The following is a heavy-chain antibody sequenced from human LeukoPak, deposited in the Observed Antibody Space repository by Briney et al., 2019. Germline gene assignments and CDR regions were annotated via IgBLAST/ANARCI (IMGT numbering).Heavy chain of an antibody. CDR1: GYTFTSND. V-gene: IGHV1-8*02. Sequence: GGSVKVSCKASGYTFTSNDINWVRQAPGQGPEWMGWINPNSGDSGFAQTFQGRVTMTRNTSISTAYMELSSLRAEDTAVYYCARALHPPPDEDDDYVWGSYRSGAFDIWGQGTMVTVSS. CDR3: ARALHPPPDEDDDYVWGSYRSGAFDI. J-gene: IGHJ3*02. D-gene: IGHD3-16*02. CDR2: INPNSGDS.